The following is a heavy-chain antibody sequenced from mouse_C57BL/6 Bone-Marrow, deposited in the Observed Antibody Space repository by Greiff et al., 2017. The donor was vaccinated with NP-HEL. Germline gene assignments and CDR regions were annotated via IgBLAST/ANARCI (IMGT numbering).Heavy chain of an antibody. D-gene: IGHD1-1*01. CDR1: GYAFTNYL. CDR3: ARWLVLRYAMDY. J-gene: IGHJ4*01. V-gene: IGHV1-54*01. Sequence: QVQLQQSGAELVRPGTSVKVSCKASGYAFTNYLIEWVKQRPGQGLEWIGVINPGSGGTNYNEKFKGKATLTADKSSSTAYMQLSSLTSEDSAVYFCARWLVLRYAMDYWGRGTAVTVSS. CDR2: INPGSGGT.